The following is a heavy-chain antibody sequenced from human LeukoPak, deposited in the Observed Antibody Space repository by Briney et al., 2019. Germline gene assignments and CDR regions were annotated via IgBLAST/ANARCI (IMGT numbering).Heavy chain of an antibody. Sequence: ASVMVSCKASGYTSTSYDITWVRQATGQGLEWMGWMNPNSGNTGYAQKFQGRVTMTRNTSISTAYMELSSLRSEDTAVYYCARAGLYYDILTGYRRNFDYWGQGTLVTVSS. CDR2: MNPNSGNT. J-gene: IGHJ4*02. D-gene: IGHD3-9*01. V-gene: IGHV1-8*01. CDR3: ARAGLYYDILTGYRRNFDY. CDR1: GYTSTSYD.